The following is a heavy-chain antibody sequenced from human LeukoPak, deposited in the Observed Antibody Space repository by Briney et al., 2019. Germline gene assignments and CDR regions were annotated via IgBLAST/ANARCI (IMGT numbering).Heavy chain of an antibody. CDR1: GYTFTGYY. V-gene: IGHV1-2*02. D-gene: IGHD3-3*01. CDR2: INPNSGGT. Sequence: ASVKVSCTASGYTFTGYYMHWVRQAPGQGLEWMGWINPNSGGTNYAQKFQGRVTMTRDTSISTAYMELSRLRSDDTAVYYCARDRQAGRFLEWLSIFDYWGQGTLVTVSS. J-gene: IGHJ4*02. CDR3: ARDRQAGRFLEWLSIFDY.